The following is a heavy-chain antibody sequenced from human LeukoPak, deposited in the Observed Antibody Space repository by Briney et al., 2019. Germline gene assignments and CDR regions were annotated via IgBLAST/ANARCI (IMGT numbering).Heavy chain of an antibody. V-gene: IGHV3-7*01. Sequence: GGSLRLSCAASGFTFSSYWMSWVRQAPGKGLEWVANIKQDGSEKYNVDSVKGRFTIPRDNAKNSLYLQMNSLRAEDTALYYCARDLRDGYNLLDSWGQGTLVTVSS. J-gene: IGHJ4*02. CDR1: GFTFSSYW. D-gene: IGHD5-24*01. CDR2: IKQDGSEK. CDR3: ARDLRDGYNLLDS.